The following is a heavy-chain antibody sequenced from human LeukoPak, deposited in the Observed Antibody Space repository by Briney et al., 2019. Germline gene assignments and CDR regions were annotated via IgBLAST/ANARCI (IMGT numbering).Heavy chain of an antibody. V-gene: IGHV3-11*01. J-gene: IGHJ5*02. CDR1: GFTFSDYY. CDR3: ARDSPLDVAPGWFDP. CDR2: ISSSGSTI. D-gene: IGHD3/OR15-3a*01. Sequence: GGSLRLSCAASGFTFSDYYMSWIRQAPGKGLEWVSYISSSGSTIYYADSVEGRFTISRDNAKNSLYLQMNSLRAEDTAVYYCARDSPLDVAPGWFDPWGQGTLVTVSS.